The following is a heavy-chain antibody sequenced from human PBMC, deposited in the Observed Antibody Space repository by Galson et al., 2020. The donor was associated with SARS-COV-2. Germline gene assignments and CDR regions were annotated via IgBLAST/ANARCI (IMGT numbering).Heavy chain of an antibody. J-gene: IGHJ4*02. V-gene: IGHV3-33*01. D-gene: IGHD3-22*01. Sequence: GESLKISCAASGFTFSDHAMHWVRQAPGKGLEWVAQIYFDGSEKYYGDSVKGRFTISRDSSKNTVYLQMNNLRADDTAVYYCARDGHSSSGSAFDYWGQGTLLTVSS. CDR1: GFTFSDHA. CDR2: IYFDGSEK. CDR3: ARDGHSSSGSAFDY.